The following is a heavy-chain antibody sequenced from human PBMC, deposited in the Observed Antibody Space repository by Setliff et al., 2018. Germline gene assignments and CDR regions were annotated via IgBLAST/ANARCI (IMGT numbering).Heavy chain of an antibody. CDR2: IYIRGII. J-gene: IGHJ4*02. CDR1: GDFMSSHLYF. CDR3: ARVIANCSGGSCYPYYFDY. Sequence: SETLSLTCSVSGDFMSSHLYFWSWIRQPAGKGLEWIGDIYIRGIINYNPSLKSRVTISVDKSKNQFSLKLSPVTAADTAVYYCARVIANCSGGSCYPYYFDYWGQGTLVTVSS. V-gene: IGHV4-61*09. D-gene: IGHD2-15*01.